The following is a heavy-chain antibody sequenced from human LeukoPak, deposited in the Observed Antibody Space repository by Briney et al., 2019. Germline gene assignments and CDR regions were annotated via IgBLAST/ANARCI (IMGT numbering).Heavy chain of an antibody. CDR1: GFTFSSYG. D-gene: IGHD2-2*01. Sequence: GGSLRLSCAASGFTFSSYGMHWVRQAPGKGLEWVAVISYDGSNKYYADSVKGRFTISRDNSKNTLYLQMNSLRAEDTAVYYCAKEGPVVVPAAYRASVYYYYGMDVWGQGTTVTVSS. CDR3: AKEGPVVVPAAYRASVYYYYGMDV. V-gene: IGHV3-30*18. J-gene: IGHJ6*02. CDR2: ISYDGSNK.